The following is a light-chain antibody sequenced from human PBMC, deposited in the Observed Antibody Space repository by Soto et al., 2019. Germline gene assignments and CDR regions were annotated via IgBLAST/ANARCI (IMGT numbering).Light chain of an antibody. J-gene: IGKJ4*01. Sequence: ETVLTQSPGTLSLSPGERATLSCRASQSISSGYLAWYQQRPGQAPRLLISGASNMATGIPDRFSGSGSGTAFTLTTTRLEPEDFAVYYCQQYGGSPLVTFGGGTKVEIK. V-gene: IGKV3-20*01. CDR3: QQYGGSPLVT. CDR2: GAS. CDR1: QSISSGY.